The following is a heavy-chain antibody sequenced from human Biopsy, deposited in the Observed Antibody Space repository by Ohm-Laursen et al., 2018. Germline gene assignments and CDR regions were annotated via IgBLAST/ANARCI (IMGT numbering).Heavy chain of an antibody. V-gene: IGHV4-59*08. CDR3: AKHGSGWTGDDALHI. CDR1: GGSISGSS. J-gene: IGHJ3*02. Sequence: SDTLSLTCTVSGGSISGSSGSWIRQAPGRGLEWVGYISYSGSTSNNPSLKSRITISVDTSKNQISLKVTSVTAADTTVYYCAKHGSGWTGDDALHIWGQGTMVTVSS. CDR2: ISYSGST. D-gene: IGHD6-19*01.